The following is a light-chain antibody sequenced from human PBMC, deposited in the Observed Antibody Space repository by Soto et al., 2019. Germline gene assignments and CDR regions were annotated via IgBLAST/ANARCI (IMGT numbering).Light chain of an antibody. CDR1: ESVFGY. J-gene: IGKJ5*01. CDR3: QQRYRWPPIT. Sequence: EFVLTQSPATLSLSPGERATLSCRASESVFGYLAWYQHKPVQAPRLPIYDASNRATGVPARFSGSGSGTDFTLTISSLEPEDFAVYYCQQRYRWPPITFGQGTRLEIK. CDR2: DAS. V-gene: IGKV3-11*01.